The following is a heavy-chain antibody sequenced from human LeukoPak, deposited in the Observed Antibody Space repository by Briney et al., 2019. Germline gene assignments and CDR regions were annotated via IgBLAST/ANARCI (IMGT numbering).Heavy chain of an antibody. V-gene: IGHV3-7*01. D-gene: IGHD5-12*01. J-gene: IGHJ5*02. CDR1: GFTFSNYR. Sequence: GGSLRLSCAASGFTFSNYRMNWVRHSPGRGLEWVANIKEDGSEEHYADSVKGRFTISRDNARNSLYLQMNNLRGEDTAIYYCARDAGNSGYGCDLWGQGTLVTVSS. CDR2: IKEDGSEE. CDR3: ARDAGNSGYGCDL.